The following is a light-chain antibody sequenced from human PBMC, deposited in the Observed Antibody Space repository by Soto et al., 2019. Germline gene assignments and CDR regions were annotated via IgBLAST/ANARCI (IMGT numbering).Light chain of an antibody. J-gene: IGKJ1*01. Sequence: DIQMTQSPSTLSTPVGDTGTVSCRAIQSVSGWLAWYQQKPGEAPKLLIYDASALPRGVPSMFSGRGSGTKFTLTIASLQPDDLATYYCQQYETFSGTVGLGTKGDIK. CDR3: QQYETFSGT. CDR2: DAS. V-gene: IGKV1-5*01. CDR1: QSVSGW.